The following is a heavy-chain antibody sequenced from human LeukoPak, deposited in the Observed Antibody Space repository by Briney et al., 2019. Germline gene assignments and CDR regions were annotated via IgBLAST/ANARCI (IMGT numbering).Heavy chain of an antibody. J-gene: IGHJ4*02. CDR1: GGSISSYY. Sequence: PSETLSLTCTVSGGSISSYYWSWIRQPAGKGLEWIGHIYTSGSTNYNPSLKSRVTMSVDTSKNQFSLKLSSVTAADTAVYYCAREELIAAAGTFDYWGQGTLVTVSS. D-gene: IGHD6-13*01. CDR2: IYTSGST. CDR3: AREELIAAAGTFDY. V-gene: IGHV4-4*07.